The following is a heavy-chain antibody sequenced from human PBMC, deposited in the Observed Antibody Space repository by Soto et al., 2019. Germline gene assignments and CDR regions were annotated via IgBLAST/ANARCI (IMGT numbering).Heavy chain of an antibody. Sequence: SETLSLTCTFSGRSISSSSYYWGCIRQPPGKGLEWIGSIYYSGNAYYNPSLKRRVTISVDTAKNQFSLKLSSVTAADTAVYYCARKSYGYYYYGMDVWGQGTTVT. D-gene: IGHD5-18*01. CDR3: ARKSYGYYYYGMDV. V-gene: IGHV4-39*01. CDR1: GRSISSSSYY. CDR2: IYYSGNA. J-gene: IGHJ6*02.